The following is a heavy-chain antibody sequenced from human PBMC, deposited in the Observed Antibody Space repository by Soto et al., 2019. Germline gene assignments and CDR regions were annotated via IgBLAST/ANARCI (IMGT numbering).Heavy chain of an antibody. Sequence: QLRLQESGPGLVKPSETLSLTCTVSGGSISSSSYYWGWIRQPPGKGLEWIGSIYYSGSTYYNPSIMSRVTISVDTAKNQFSLKLSSVTPADTAVYYCARNSGSYGRGGFDYWGQGTLVTVSS. CDR3: ARNSGSYGRGGFDY. D-gene: IGHD3-10*01. V-gene: IGHV4-39*01. CDR2: IYYSGST. CDR1: GGSISSSSYY. J-gene: IGHJ4*02.